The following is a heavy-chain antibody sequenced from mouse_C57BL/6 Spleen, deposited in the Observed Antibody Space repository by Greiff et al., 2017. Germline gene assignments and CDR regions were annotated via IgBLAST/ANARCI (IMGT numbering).Heavy chain of an antibody. D-gene: IGHD2-5*01. CDR1: GYTFTSYW. Sequence: QVQLKQPGAELVMPGASVKLSCKASGYTFTSYWMHWVKQRPGQGLEWIGEIDPSDSYTNYNQKFKGKYTLTVDKSSSTAYMQLSSLTSEDSAVDYCAIDSNSLAYWGQGTLVTVSA. CDR3: AIDSNSLAY. V-gene: IGHV1-69*01. CDR2: IDPSDSYT. J-gene: IGHJ3*01.